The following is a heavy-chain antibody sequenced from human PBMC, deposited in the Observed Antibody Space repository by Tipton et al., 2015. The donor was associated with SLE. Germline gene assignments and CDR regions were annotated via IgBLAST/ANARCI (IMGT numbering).Heavy chain of an antibody. D-gene: IGHD6-6*01. CDR2: INHSGST. CDR3: ARRRRGIAARPGYFDY. J-gene: IGHJ4*02. CDR1: GGSFSGYY. V-gene: IGHV4-34*01. Sequence: TLSLTCAVYGGSFSGYYWSWLRQPPGKGLEWIGEINHSGSTNYNPSLKSRVTISVDTSKNQFSLKLSSVTAADTAVYYCARRRRGIAARPGYFDYWGQGTLVTVSS.